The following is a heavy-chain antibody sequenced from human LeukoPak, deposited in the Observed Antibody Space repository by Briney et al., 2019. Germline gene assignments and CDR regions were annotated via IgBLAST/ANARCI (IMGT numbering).Heavy chain of an antibody. J-gene: IGHJ4*02. D-gene: IGHD3-22*01. CDR3: ARGGYYYDSSGPPDY. V-gene: IGHV4-59*11. CDR1: GGSISSHY. Sequence: PSETLSLTCTVSGGSISSHYWSWIRQPPGKGLEWIGYIYYSGSTNYNPSLKSRVTISVDTSKNQFSLKLSSVTAADAAVYYCARGGYYYDSSGPPDYWGQGTLVTVSS. CDR2: IYYSGST.